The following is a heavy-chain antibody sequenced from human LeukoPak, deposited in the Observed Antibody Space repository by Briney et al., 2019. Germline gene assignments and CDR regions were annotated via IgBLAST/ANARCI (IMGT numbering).Heavy chain of an antibody. CDR3: ARPHTVLYNWLDP. J-gene: IGHJ5*02. V-gene: IGHV1-2*06. D-gene: IGHD4-11*01. Sequence: ASVKVSCKASGYTFTVYYMHWVRQAPGQGLEWMGRINPNSGGTNYAQKFQGRVTMTRDTSISTAYMELSRLRSDDTAVYYCARPHTVLYNWLDPWGQGTLVTVSS. CDR1: GYTFTVYY. CDR2: INPNSGGT.